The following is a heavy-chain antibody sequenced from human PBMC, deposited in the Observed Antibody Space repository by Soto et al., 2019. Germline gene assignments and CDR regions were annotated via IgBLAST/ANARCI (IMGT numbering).Heavy chain of an antibody. J-gene: IGHJ4*02. Sequence: QLQLQESGPGLVKPSETLSLTCTVSGGSISSSSYYWGWIRQPPGKGLEWIGSIYYSGSTFYNPALKGRVTLSVDTSKNQFSLRLSSVTAADTAIYYCASLPDWGSGSNWGQGTLVTVSS. V-gene: IGHV4-39*01. CDR3: ASLPDWGSGSN. D-gene: IGHD3-10*01. CDR2: IYYSGST. CDR1: GGSISSSSYY.